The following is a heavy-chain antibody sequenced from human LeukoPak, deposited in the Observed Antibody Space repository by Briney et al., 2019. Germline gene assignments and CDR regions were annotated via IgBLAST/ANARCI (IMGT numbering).Heavy chain of an antibody. Sequence: ASVKVSRKASGGTFSSYAISWVRQAPGQGLEWMGGIIPIFGTANYAQKFQGRVTITTDESTSTAYMELSSLRSEDTAVYYCARGGVGYLRYFDYWGQGTLVTVSS. V-gene: IGHV1-69*05. CDR3: ARGGVGYLRYFDY. CDR1: GGTFSSYA. J-gene: IGHJ4*02. CDR2: IIPIFGTA. D-gene: IGHD1-26*01.